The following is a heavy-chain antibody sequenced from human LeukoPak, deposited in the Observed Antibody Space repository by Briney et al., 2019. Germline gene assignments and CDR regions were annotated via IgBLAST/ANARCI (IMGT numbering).Heavy chain of an antibody. V-gene: IGHV3-23*01. J-gene: IGHJ4*02. Sequence: GGSLRLSCTASGFTFSSYAMSWVRQAPGKGLEWVSAISGSGGTTYYADSVKGRFTISRDNSKNTLYLQMNSLRAEDTAVYYCAKLTGGYYYDSSGYYFDYWGQGTLVTVSA. D-gene: IGHD3-22*01. CDR2: ISGSGGTT. CDR3: AKLTGGYYYDSSGYYFDY. CDR1: GFTFSSYA.